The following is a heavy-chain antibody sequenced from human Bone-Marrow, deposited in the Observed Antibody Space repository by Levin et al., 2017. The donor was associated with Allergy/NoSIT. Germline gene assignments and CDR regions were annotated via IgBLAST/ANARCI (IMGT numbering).Heavy chain of an antibody. CDR1: GFSLSTSGVG. V-gene: IGHV2-5*02. D-gene: IGHD3-16*02. Sequence: QTLSLTCNFSGFSLSTSGVGVGWIRQPPGTALEWLALIYWDDDKRYSPSLKSRLTITKDTSKNQVVLTMTNMDPVDTATYYCARGDGGELSLRFDYWGQGTLVTVSS. J-gene: IGHJ4*02. CDR3: ARGDGGELSLRFDY. CDR2: IYWDDDK.